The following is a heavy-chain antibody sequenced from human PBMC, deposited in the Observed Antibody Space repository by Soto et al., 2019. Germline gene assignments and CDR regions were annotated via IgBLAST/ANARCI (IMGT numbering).Heavy chain of an antibody. CDR2: IYYSGST. CDR3: SRVSGSAYALPGFDP. Sequence: PSETLCLTGTVSDGCTSSGGYYWTWIRQHTGKGLEWIGYIYYSGSTYYNPSLKSRVTISVDTSKNQFSLKLSSVTAADTAVYYCSRVSGSAYALPGFDPWALGTLVPVSA. J-gene: IGHJ5*02. CDR1: DGCTSSGGYY. D-gene: IGHD6-25*01. V-gene: IGHV4-31*03.